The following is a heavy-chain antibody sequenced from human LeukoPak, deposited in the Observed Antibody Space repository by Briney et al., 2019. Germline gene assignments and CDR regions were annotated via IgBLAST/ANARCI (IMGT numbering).Heavy chain of an antibody. CDR1: GFTFSSYG. CDR3: ARDQGELAYDY. CDR2: IWYDGSNK. Sequence: GGSLRLSCAASGFTFSSYGMHWVRQAPGKGLEWVAVIWYDGSNKYYADSVKGRFTISRDNSKNTLYLQVNSLRAEDTAVYYCARDQGELAYDYWGQGTLVTVSS. V-gene: IGHV3-33*01. J-gene: IGHJ4*02. D-gene: IGHD3-16*01.